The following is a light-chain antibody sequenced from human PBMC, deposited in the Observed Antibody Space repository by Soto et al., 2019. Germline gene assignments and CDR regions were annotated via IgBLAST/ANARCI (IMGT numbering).Light chain of an antibody. CDR3: QQGHNLPLT. CDR1: QSISTE. CDR2: SAS. J-gene: IGKJ2*01. Sequence: EIVMTQSPATLSVSPGERATLSCRASQSISTELAWYQQKPGQPPRLLIYSASTRATGVPARFAGSGSGSEFALTLSGLQSEDVAVYYCQQGHNLPLTFGQGTRLEI. V-gene: IGKV3-15*01.